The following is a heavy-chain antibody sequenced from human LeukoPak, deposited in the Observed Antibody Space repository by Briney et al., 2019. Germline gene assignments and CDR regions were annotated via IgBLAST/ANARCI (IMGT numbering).Heavy chain of an antibody. Sequence: ASVKVSCKASGYTFTSCGISWVRQAPGQGLEWMGWINPNSGGTNYAQKFQGRVTMTRDTSISTAYMELSRLRSDDTAVYYCARDSGYDILYDYWGQGTLVTVSS. V-gene: IGHV1-2*02. CDR2: INPNSGGT. J-gene: IGHJ4*02. CDR1: GYTFTSCG. D-gene: IGHD5-12*01. CDR3: ARDSGYDILYDY.